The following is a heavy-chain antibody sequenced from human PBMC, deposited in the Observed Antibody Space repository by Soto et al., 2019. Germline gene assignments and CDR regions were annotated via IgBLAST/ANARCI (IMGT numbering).Heavy chain of an antibody. Sequence: GGSLRLSCAASGFTFSSYAMSWVRQAPGKGLEWVSAISGSGGSTYYADSVKGRFTISRDNSKNTLYLQMNSLRAEGTAVYYCANLYYDSSPRYYWGQGTLVTVSS. CDR3: ANLYYDSSPRYY. J-gene: IGHJ4*02. CDR1: GFTFSSYA. V-gene: IGHV3-23*01. D-gene: IGHD3-22*01. CDR2: ISGSGGST.